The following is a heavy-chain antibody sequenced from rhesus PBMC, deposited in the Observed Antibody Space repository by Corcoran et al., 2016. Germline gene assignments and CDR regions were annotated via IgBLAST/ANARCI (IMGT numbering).Heavy chain of an antibody. V-gene: IGHV3-178*01. J-gene: IGHJ5-1*01. CDR2: ISNGGGST. D-gene: IGHD1-38*01. CDR3: ASSPGNRFDV. Sequence: EVQLVESGGGLAKPGGSLRLSCAASGSTFGDSSLHWVAQGPGTGLGWLSRISNGGGSTWYADSVKGRFTSSRENAKNTLYLQMNSLRAEDTAVYYCASSPGNRFDVWGPGVLVTVSS. CDR1: GSTFGDSS.